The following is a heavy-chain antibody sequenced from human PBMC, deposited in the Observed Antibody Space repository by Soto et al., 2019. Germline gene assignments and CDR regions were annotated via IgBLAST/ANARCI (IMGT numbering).Heavy chain of an antibody. J-gene: IGHJ6*01. CDR3: AMVDNYVTPTPQDG. CDR2: ISPYSGNT. Sequence: QVQLVQSGDEVRKPGSSVKVSCKASGYIFVNYGIAWVRQAPGQGLEWMGWISPYSGNTHYASKVQGRLTMTTDTSTTTTDSEPRSLTSDHTAVYYCAMVDNYVTPTPQDGWGQGTTVTVSS. CDR1: GYIFVNYG. V-gene: IGHV1-18*01. D-gene: IGHD3-16*01.